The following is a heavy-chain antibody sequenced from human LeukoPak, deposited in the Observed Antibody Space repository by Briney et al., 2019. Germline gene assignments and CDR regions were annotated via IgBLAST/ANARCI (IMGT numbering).Heavy chain of an antibody. J-gene: IGHJ6*02. CDR3: ARGHYYGSGSYWTYYYGMDV. Sequence: GASVKVSCKASGYTFTSYDINWVRQATGQGLEWMGWMNPNSGNTGYAQKFQGRVTMTRNTSISTAYMELSSLRSEDTAVYYCARGHYYGSGSYWTYYYGMDVWGQGTTVTVSS. D-gene: IGHD3-10*01. CDR1: GYTFTSYD. CDR2: MNPNSGNT. V-gene: IGHV1-8*01.